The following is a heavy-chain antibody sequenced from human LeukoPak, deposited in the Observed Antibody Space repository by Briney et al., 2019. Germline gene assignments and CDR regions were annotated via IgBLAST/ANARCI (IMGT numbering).Heavy chain of an antibody. CDR1: GYTFTGYY. CDR3: ARDYGGPSWFGGIDY. J-gene: IGHJ4*02. Sequence: GASVKVSCKASGYTFTGYYMHWVRQAPGQGLEWMGWINPNSGGTNYAQKFQGRATMTRDTSISTAYMELSRLSSDDTAVYYCARDYGGPSWFGGIDYWGQGTLVTVSS. D-gene: IGHD3-10*01. V-gene: IGHV1-2*02. CDR2: INPNSGGT.